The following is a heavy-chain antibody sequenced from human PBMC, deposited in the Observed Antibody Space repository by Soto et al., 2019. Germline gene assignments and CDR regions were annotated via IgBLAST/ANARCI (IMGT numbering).Heavy chain of an antibody. Sequence: LXLSCAASVFTFSSYIMNWVRQAPGKGLEWVSSISSSSSYIYYADSVKGRFTISRDNAKNSLYLQMNSLRAEDTAVYYCARIVPLFDYWGQGTLVTVSS. CDR2: ISSSSSYI. J-gene: IGHJ4*02. CDR1: VFTFSSYI. V-gene: IGHV3-21*01. D-gene: IGHD2-8*01. CDR3: ARIVPLFDY.